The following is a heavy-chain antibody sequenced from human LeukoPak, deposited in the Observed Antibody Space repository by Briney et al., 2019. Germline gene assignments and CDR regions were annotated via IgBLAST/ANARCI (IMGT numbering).Heavy chain of an antibody. Sequence: SETLSLTCAFYGGSHRGYYWRWIRQPSGKGLVWIGEIHHSGSTNYNPSLKSRVTISVDTSKNQFSLKLSSVAAADTAVYYCARGRWLQATNDYWGQGTLVTVSS. CDR2: IHHSGST. D-gene: IGHD5-24*01. CDR1: GGSHRGYY. V-gene: IGHV4-34*01. CDR3: ARGRWLQATNDY. J-gene: IGHJ4*02.